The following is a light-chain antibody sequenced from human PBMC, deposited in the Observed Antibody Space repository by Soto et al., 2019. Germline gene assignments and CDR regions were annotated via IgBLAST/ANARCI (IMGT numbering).Light chain of an antibody. V-gene: IGKV3-11*01. J-gene: IGKJ5*01. CDR3: HQRYNWPRVT. Sequence: EIVLTQTPATLSLSPGERGTLSCRASQSVSNSLAWYQQKPGQPPRLLIYDVSNRATGIPARFSGSGSGTDFTLTITSLEPEDFAVYFCHQRYNWPRVTFGQGTHLEIK. CDR1: QSVSNS. CDR2: DVS.